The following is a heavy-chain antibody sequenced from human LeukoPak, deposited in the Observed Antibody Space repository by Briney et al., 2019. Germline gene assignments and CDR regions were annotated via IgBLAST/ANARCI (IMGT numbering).Heavy chain of an antibody. CDR3: ARLGCSGGSCYTLRDYYYYYMDV. J-gene: IGHJ6*03. CDR1: GYTFTSYY. CDR2: INPTGGST. D-gene: IGHD2-15*01. V-gene: IGHV1-2*06. Sequence: ASVKVSCKASGYTFTSYYMHWVRQAPGQGLEWMGLINPTGGSTGYAQKFQGRVTMTRDTYISTAYMELSRLRSDDTAVYFCARLGCSGGSCYTLRDYYYYYMDVWGKGTTVTVSS.